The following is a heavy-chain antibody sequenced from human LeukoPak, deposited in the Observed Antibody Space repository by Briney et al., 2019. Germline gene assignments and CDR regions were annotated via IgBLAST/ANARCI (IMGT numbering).Heavy chain of an antibody. CDR3: ARLRRNGDSGGFYYYYDY. V-gene: IGHV3-21*01. CDR2: INTVATDK. CDR1: GLTFTSFS. D-gene: IGHD3-22*01. Sequence: GGSLRLSCAASGLTFTSFSFKWVRQAPGEGAEWGSYINTVATDKCYAYSVRGRLTISKDNAKNFVYLQMDSLKARDTGVYYCARLRRNGDSGGFYYYYDYWGRGPVVSVS. J-gene: IGHJ4*02.